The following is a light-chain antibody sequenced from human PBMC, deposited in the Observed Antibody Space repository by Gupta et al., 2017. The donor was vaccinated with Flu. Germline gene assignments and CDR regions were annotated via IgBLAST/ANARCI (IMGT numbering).Light chain of an antibody. Sequence: VTLGPPASIPCRSSQSNVHSNGNTYLHWFQQRPGQSPRRLIYKVSNRFSGVPDRFSGSGSGTDFTLKISRVEADDVGVYYCMQGIGWPYAFGQGTKLEI. CDR2: KVS. CDR1: QSNVHSNGNTY. CDR3: MQGIGWPYA. V-gene: IGKV2-30*02. J-gene: IGKJ2*01.